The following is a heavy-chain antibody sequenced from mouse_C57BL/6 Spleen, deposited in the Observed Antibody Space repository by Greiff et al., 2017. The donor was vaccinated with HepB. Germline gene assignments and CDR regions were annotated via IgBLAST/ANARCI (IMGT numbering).Heavy chain of an antibody. J-gene: IGHJ4*01. Sequence: ESGPGLVKPSQSLSLTCSVTGYSITSGYYWNWIRQFPGNKLEWMGYISYDGSNNYNPSLKNRISITRDTSKNQFFLKLNSVTTEDTATYYCAVYSNYLYYAMDYWGQGTSVTVSS. V-gene: IGHV3-6*01. CDR2: ISYDGSN. CDR1: GYSITSGYY. D-gene: IGHD2-5*01. CDR3: AVYSNYLYYAMDY.